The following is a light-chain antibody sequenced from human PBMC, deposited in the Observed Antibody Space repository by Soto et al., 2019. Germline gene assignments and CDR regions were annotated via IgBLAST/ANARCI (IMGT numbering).Light chain of an antibody. CDR1: SGDVGFYDF. Sequence: QSVLTQPASMSGSPGQSITISCTGTSGDVGFYDFVSWYQQHPGKVPRLIIYGVTKRPSGVSHRFSGSKSGNTASLTISGLQVEDEADYSCASYTGSSTYVFVGGTKLTVL. V-gene: IGLV2-14*03. CDR2: GVT. J-gene: IGLJ3*02. CDR3: ASYTGSSTYV.